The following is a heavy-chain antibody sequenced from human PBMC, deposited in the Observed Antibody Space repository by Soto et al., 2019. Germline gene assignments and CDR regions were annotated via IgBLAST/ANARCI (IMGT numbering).Heavy chain of an antibody. J-gene: IGHJ4*02. D-gene: IGHD3-3*01. Sequence: GGSLRLSCAASGFTFSTAWMNWVRQAPGKGLEWVGRIKSKTDGGTTDYAAPVKGRFTISRDDSKNTLYLQMNSLKTEDTAVYYCTTGAVDYDFWSGYYYVDYWGQGTLVTAPQ. CDR3: TTGAVDYDFWSGYYYVDY. CDR2: IKSKTDGGTT. V-gene: IGHV3-15*07. CDR1: GFTFSTAW.